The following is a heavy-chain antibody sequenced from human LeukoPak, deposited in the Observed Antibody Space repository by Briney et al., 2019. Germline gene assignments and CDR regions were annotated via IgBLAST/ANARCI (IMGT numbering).Heavy chain of an antibody. CDR1: GFTFEGYG. J-gene: IGHJ4*02. Sequence: GGSLRLSCAASGFTFEGYGMAWVRQAPGKGLDWVSAINWSGSSTGYADSVKGRFTMSRDNAKKSLYLQMNSLRAEDTAFYYCARWNVLRGVVIGAGGFSDYWGQGTLVTVSS. D-gene: IGHD3-10*01. CDR2: INWSGSST. V-gene: IGHV3-20*04. CDR3: ARWNVLRGVVIGAGGFSDY.